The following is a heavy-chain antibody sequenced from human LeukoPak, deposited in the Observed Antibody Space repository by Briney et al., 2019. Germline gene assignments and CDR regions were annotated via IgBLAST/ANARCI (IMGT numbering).Heavy chain of an antibody. CDR1: GGSIDNYY. CDR2: IYYSGST. CDR3: ARGIRMVRAVIRRFRFDY. Sequence: PSETLSLTCTVSGGSIDNYYWRWIRQPPGKGLEWIGCIYYSGSTNYNPSLESRVTVSVDTSKTQFSLKLSYVTAADTAMYYCARGIRMVRAVIRRFRFDYWGQGTLVTVSS. V-gene: IGHV4-59*01. J-gene: IGHJ4*02. D-gene: IGHD3-10*01.